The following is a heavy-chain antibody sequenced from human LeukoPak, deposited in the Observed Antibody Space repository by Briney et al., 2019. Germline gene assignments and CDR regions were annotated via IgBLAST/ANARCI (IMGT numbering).Heavy chain of an antibody. CDR3: ARGGDSGSYGTFDY. D-gene: IGHD1-26*01. CDR2: IYYSGST. Sequence: MASETLSLTCTASGGSISSYYWSWIRQPPGKGLEWIGYIYYSGSTNYNPSLKSRVTISVDTSKNQFSLKLSSVTAADTAVYYCARGGDSGSYGTFDYWGQGTLVTVSS. J-gene: IGHJ4*02. V-gene: IGHV4-59*01. CDR1: GGSISSYY.